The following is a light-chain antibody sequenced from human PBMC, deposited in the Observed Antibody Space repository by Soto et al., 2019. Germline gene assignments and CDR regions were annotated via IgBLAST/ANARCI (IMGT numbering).Light chain of an antibody. CDR2: DVN. Sequence: QSALTQPRSVSASPGQSVTISCTGTSSDVGGFNSVSWYQQHPGKAPKLMIYDVNKRPSGVPDRFSGSKSGSTASLTISGLQAEDEADYYCCSYAGSYSYAFATGTKLTVL. J-gene: IGLJ1*01. V-gene: IGLV2-11*01. CDR1: SSDVGGFNS. CDR3: CSYAGSYSYA.